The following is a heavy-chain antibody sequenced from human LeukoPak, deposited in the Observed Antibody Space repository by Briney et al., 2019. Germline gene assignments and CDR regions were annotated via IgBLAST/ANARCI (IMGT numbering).Heavy chain of an antibody. V-gene: IGHV4-39*07. D-gene: IGHD6-19*01. CDR3: ARDSGGQWLVPNWFDP. J-gene: IGHJ5*02. CDR2: IYYSGST. CDR1: GGSISSSSYY. Sequence: ASETLSLTCTVSGGSISSSSYYWGWIRRPPGKGLEWIGSIYYSGSTYYNPSLKSRVTISVDTSKNQFSLKLSSVTAADTAVYYCARDSGGQWLVPNWFDPWGQGTLVTVSS.